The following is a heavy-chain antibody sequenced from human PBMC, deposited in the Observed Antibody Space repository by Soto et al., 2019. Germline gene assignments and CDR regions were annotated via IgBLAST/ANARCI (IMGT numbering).Heavy chain of an antibody. CDR1: GGTFSSYT. CDR3: ARKYCSGGSCYLGGMDV. D-gene: IGHD2-15*01. Sequence: QVQLVQSGAEVKKPGSSVKVSCKASGGTFSSYTISWVRQAPGQGLEWMGRIIPILGIANYAQKFQGRVTITADKSTSRAYMELSSLGYEDTAVYYCARKYCSGGSCYLGGMDVWGQGTTVTVSS. V-gene: IGHV1-69*02. CDR2: IIPILGIA. J-gene: IGHJ6*02.